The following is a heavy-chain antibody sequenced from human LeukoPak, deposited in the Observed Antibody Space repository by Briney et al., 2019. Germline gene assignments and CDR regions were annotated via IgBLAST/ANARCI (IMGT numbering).Heavy chain of an antibody. CDR1: GLAFSSYW. J-gene: IGHJ4*02. V-gene: IGHV3-7*01. CDR3: VREWLGNS. Sequence: GGSLSLSCAASGLAFSSYWMGWVRQAPGKGLEWVANIKQDGSVKNYVDSVKGRFTISRDNAKSSLYLQMNSLRAEDTAVYYCVREWLGNSWGQGTQVSVSS. D-gene: IGHD3-10*01. CDR2: IKQDGSVK.